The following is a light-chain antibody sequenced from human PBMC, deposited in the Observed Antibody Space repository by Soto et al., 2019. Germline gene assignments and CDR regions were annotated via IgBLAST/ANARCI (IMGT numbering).Light chain of an antibody. CDR2: LDSDGSH. CDR1: SGHSSYA. Sequence: QLVLTQSPSASASLGASVKLTCTLSSGHSSYAIAWHQQQPEKGPRYLMKLDSDGSHTKGDAIPDRFSGSSSGAERYLTTSSLQSEDEADYYCQTWGTGIRVVFGGGTKLTVL. J-gene: IGLJ2*01. CDR3: QTWGTGIRVV. V-gene: IGLV4-69*01.